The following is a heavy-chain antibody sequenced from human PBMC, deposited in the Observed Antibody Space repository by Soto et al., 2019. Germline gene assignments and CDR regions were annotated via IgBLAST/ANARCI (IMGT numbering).Heavy chain of an antibody. Sequence: PGGSLRLSCAASGFTFSSYAMHWVRQAPGKGLEWVAVISYDGSNKYYADSVKGRFTISRDNSKNTLYLQMNSLRAEDTAVYYCAREYYDSSGFPWFDPWGQGTLVTV. CDR3: AREYYDSSGFPWFDP. CDR1: GFTFSSYA. V-gene: IGHV3-30-3*01. J-gene: IGHJ5*02. CDR2: ISYDGSNK. D-gene: IGHD3-22*01.